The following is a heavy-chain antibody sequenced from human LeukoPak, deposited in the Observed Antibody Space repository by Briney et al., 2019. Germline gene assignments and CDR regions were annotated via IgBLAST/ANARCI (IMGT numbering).Heavy chain of an antibody. J-gene: IGHJ6*03. CDR3: ARVRLAGTAGYYYYMDV. CDR2: IYPGDSDT. V-gene: IGHV5-51*01. Sequence: GESLKISCKGSGYSFTSYWIGWVRQMPGKGLEWMGIIYPGDSDTRYSPSFQGQVTISADKSISTAYLQWSSLKASDTAMYYCARVRLAGTAGYYYYMDVWGKGATVTVSS. CDR1: GYSFTSYW. D-gene: IGHD6-13*01.